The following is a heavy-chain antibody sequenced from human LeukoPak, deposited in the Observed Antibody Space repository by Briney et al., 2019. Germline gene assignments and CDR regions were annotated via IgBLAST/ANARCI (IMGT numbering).Heavy chain of an antibody. CDR2: IGADNANT. CDR1: GYTFAIFG. CDR3: ARSGRTVTTHFDY. V-gene: IGHV1-18*01. J-gene: IGHJ4*02. Sequence: ASVKVSCKASGYTFAIFGISWVRQAPGQGLEWMGWIGADNANTNYAQNLQGRVTMTTDTSTNTAYMELRGLTSDDTAVYFCARSGRTVTTHFDYWGQGTLVTVSS. D-gene: IGHD4-17*01.